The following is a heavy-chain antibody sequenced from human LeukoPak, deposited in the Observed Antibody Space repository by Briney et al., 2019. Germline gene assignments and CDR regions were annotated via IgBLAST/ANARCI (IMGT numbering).Heavy chain of an antibody. CDR3: TRNTAQPDL. CDR1: GFTFTNYG. Sequence: GGSLRLSCAASGFTFTNYGFSWVRQPPGKGLEWVSSIKTSVDSTYYADSAKGRFTISRDNSENTVYLQMNSLRAEDTALYYCTRNTAQPDLWGQGTLVTVSS. D-gene: IGHD5-18*01. V-gene: IGHV3-23*01. CDR2: IKTSVDST. J-gene: IGHJ5*02.